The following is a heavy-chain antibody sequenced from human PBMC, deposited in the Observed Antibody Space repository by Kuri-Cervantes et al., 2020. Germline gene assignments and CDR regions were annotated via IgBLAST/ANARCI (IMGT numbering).Heavy chain of an antibody. J-gene: IGHJ3*02. CDR3: ARVDVWFGELLDDAFDI. D-gene: IGHD3-10*01. Sequence: GSLRLSCAASGFTVSDKYMSWVRQAPGKGLEWIGEINHSGSTNYNPSLKSRVTISVDTSKNQFSLKLSSVTAADTAVYYCARVDVWFGELLDDAFDIWGQGTMVTVSS. CDR2: INHSGST. CDR1: GFTVSDKY. V-gene: IGHV4-34*01.